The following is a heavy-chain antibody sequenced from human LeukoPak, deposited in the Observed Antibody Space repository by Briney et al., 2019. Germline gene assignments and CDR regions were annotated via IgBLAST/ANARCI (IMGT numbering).Heavy chain of an antibody. CDR2: INQFGSMR. V-gene: IGHV3-7*03. CDR3: ARGLRWPDF. J-gene: IGHJ4*02. Sequence: GGSLRLSCEAYGFTFSDDWMNWVRQAPGKGLECVANINQFGSMRYYMDSVKGRFTISRDNSKNSLSLQMNSLRADDTAVYFCARGLRWPDFGGQGTLVTVSS. CDR1: GFTFSDDW. D-gene: IGHD4-23*01.